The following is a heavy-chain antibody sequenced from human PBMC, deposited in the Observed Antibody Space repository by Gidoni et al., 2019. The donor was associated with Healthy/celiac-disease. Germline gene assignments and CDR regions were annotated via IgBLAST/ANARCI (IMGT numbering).Heavy chain of an antibody. V-gene: IGHV3-74*01. CDR2: INSDGSST. CDR1: GFTFSSYW. J-gene: IGHJ4*02. CDR3: ARSLKGRDCYD. D-gene: IGHD2-21*02. Sequence: EVQLVESGGGLVQPGGSRRLSCAASGFTFSSYWMHWVRQAPGKGLVWVSRINSDGSSTSYADSVKGRFTITRDNAKNTLYLQMNSLRAEDTAVYYCARSLKGRDCYDWGQGTLVTVSS.